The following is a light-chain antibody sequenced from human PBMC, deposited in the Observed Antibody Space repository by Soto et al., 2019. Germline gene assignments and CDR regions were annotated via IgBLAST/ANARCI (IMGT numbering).Light chain of an antibody. CDR3: SSYTSSSIDYV. CDR2: EVS. J-gene: IGLJ1*01. V-gene: IGLV2-14*01. Sequence: QSALTQPASVSGSPGQSITISCTGTSSDVGGYNYVSWYQQHPGKAPKLMIYEVSNRPSGVSNRLSGSKSGNTASLTISGLQAEDEADYYCSSYTSSSIDYVFGTGTQLTVL. CDR1: SSDVGGYNY.